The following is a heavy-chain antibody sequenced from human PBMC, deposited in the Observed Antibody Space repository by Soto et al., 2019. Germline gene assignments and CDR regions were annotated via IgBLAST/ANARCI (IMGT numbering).Heavy chain of an antibody. Sequence: EVHLVESGGGLVKPGGSLRLSCAASGFTFNSSTMNWVRQAPGKGLEWVSYISSSSTFIYYADSVKGRFTISRDNTRASLYLQMNSLRAEDTAVYYCARGRTSGTNHPDYWGQGTLVTVSS. CDR1: GFTFNSST. CDR2: ISSSSTFI. V-gene: IGHV3-21*01. D-gene: IGHD6-19*01. J-gene: IGHJ4*02. CDR3: ARGRTSGTNHPDY.